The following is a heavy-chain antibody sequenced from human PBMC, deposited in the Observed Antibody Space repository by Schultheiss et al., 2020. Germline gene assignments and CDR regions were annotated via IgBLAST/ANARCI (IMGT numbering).Heavy chain of an antibody. CDR2: VYLRGST. CDR1: GGSFSGYY. D-gene: IGHD3-3*02. J-gene: IGHJ6*02. V-gene: IGHV4-34*01. Sequence: SETLSLTCAVYGGSFSGYYWSWIRQPPGKGLEWIGSVYLRGSTYYSPSLKSRVSILVDTSKNQFSLKLTSVTASDTAVYYCARSPASITRGLMDVWGQGTTVTVSS. CDR3: ARSPASITRGLMDV.